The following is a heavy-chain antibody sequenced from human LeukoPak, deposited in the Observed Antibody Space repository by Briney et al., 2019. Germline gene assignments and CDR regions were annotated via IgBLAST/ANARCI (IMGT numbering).Heavy chain of an antibody. CDR2: ISSSSSYI. D-gene: IGHD3-3*01. V-gene: IGHV3-21*01. J-gene: IGHJ5*02. Sequence: PGGSLRLSCAASGFTFSSYSMSWVRQAPGKGLEWVSSISSSSSYIYYADSVKGRFTISRDNAKNSLYLQMNSLRAEDTAVYYCERDSLQYYDFWSALGPQNWFDPWGQGTLVTVSS. CDR3: ERDSLQYYDFWSALGPQNWFDP. CDR1: GFTFSSYS.